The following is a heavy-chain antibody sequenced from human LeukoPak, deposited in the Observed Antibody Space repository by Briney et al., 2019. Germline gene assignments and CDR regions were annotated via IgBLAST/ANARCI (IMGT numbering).Heavy chain of an antibody. CDR3: AKMVRIVVVITTFDY. CDR2: ISGSGGST. V-gene: IGHV3-23*01. CDR1: GFTFSSYA. Sequence: QAGGSLRLSCAASGFTFSSYAMSWVRQAPGKGLEWVSAISGSGGSTYYADSVKGRFTISRDNSKNTLYLQMNSLRAEDTAVYYCAKMVRIVVVITTFDYWGQGTLVTVSS. D-gene: IGHD3-22*01. J-gene: IGHJ4*02.